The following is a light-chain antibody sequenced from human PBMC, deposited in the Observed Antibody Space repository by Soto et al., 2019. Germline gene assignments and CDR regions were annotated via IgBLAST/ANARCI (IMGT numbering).Light chain of an antibody. J-gene: IGLJ2*01. Sequence: QSALTQPASVSGSPGQSITISCTGTSSDVGAYNCVSWYQHHPGKAPKLMIYDVSNRPSGVSNRFSGSKSGNTASLTISGLQAEDEADYYCNSFTTSSTLVFGGGTKLTVL. CDR1: SSDVGAYNC. V-gene: IGLV2-14*03. CDR2: DVS. CDR3: NSFTTSSTLV.